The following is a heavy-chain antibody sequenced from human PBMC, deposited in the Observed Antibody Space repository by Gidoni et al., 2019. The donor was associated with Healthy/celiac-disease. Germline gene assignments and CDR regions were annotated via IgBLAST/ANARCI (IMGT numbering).Heavy chain of an antibody. CDR1: FSSYA. CDR3: AKDTGVTIFGVVIICEGDY. J-gene: IGHJ4*02. D-gene: IGHD3-3*01. CDR2: ISGSGGST. V-gene: IGHV3-23*01. Sequence: FSSYAMSWVRQAPGKGLEWVSAISGSGGSTYYADSVKGRFTISRDNSKNTLYLQMNSLRAEDTAVYYCAKDTGVTIFGVVIICEGDYWGQGTLVTVSS.